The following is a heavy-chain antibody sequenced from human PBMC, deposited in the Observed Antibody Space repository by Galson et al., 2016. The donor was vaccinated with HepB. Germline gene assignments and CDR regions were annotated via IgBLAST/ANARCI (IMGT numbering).Heavy chain of an antibody. D-gene: IGHD5-24*01. J-gene: IGHJ3*02. Sequence: SVKVSCKASGGTFSSYAISWVRQAPGQGLEWMGGIIPIFGTAIYAQNFQGRVTIIADESTSTAYMELSSLKSEDTAVYYCAREARDAFDIWGQGTMVTVSS. CDR3: AREARDAFDI. V-gene: IGHV1-69*13. CDR1: GGTFSSYA. CDR2: IIPIFGTA.